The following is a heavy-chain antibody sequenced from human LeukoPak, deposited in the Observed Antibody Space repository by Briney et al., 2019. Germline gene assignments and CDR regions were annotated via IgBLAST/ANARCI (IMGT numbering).Heavy chain of an antibody. J-gene: IGHJ6*03. CDR3: ARAPAIAVAGTYYYYYYMDV. V-gene: IGHV3-74*01. D-gene: IGHD6-19*01. CDR2: INSDGSST. Sequence: GGSLRLSCAASGFTFSSYWMHWVRQAPGKGLVWVSRINSDGSSTNYADSVKGRFTISRDNAKNTLSLQMNNLRAEDTAVYYCARAPAIAVAGTYYYYYYMDVWGKGTAVTVSS. CDR1: GFTFSSYW.